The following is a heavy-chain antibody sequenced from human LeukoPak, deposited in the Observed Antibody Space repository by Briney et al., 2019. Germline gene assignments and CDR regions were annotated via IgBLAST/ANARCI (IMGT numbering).Heavy chain of an antibody. CDR2: FYYSGTT. Sequence: SETLSLTCTVSVGSISSYYWSWIRKPPGKGLEWIAYFYYSGTTKYNASPKSRVTMSVDTSKNQFSLKLSSVTAADTAVYYCARMVRGVIDAFEIWGQGTMVTVSS. CDR3: ARMVRGVIDAFEI. D-gene: IGHD3-10*01. J-gene: IGHJ3*02. CDR1: VGSISSYY. V-gene: IGHV4-59*01.